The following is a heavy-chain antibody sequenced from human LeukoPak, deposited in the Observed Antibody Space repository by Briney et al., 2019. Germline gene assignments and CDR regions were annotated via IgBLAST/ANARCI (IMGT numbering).Heavy chain of an antibody. D-gene: IGHD4-17*01. CDR1: GGSISSGGYY. CDR3: ARDSPLGLRSAFDY. J-gene: IGHJ4*02. V-gene: IGHV4-30-2*01. Sequence: SETLSLTCTVSGGSISSGGYYWSWIRQPPGKGLEWIGYIYHSGSTYYNPSLKSRVTISVDRSKNQFSLKLSSVTAADTAVYYCARDSPLGLRSAFDYWGQGTLVTVSS. CDR2: IYHSGST.